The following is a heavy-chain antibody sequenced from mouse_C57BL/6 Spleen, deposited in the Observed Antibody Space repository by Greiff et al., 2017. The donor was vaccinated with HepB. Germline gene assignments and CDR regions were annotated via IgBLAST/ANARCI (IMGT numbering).Heavy chain of an antibody. J-gene: IGHJ1*03. CDR2: IHPNSGST. CDR1: GYTFTSYW. CDR3: ARGKVYGNYGYFDV. D-gene: IGHD2-1*01. V-gene: IGHV1-64*01. Sequence: VQLQQPGAELVKPGASVKLSCKASGYTFTSYWMHWVKQRPGQGLEWIGMIHPNSGSTNYNEKFKSKATLTVDKSSSTAYTQLSSLTSEDSAVYYCARGKVYGNYGYFDVWGTGTTVTVSS.